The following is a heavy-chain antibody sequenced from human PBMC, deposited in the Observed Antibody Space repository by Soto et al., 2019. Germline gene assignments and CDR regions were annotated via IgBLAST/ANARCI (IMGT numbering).Heavy chain of an antibody. CDR1: GFTFSSYG. D-gene: IGHD3-16*01. J-gene: IGHJ4*02. V-gene: IGHV3-30*18. CDR2: ISYDGSNK. CDR3: AKGYDDVWGSYHDY. Sequence: QVQLVESGGGVVQPGRSLRLSCAASGFTFSSYGMHWVRQAPGKGLEWVAVISYDGSNKYYADSVKGRFTISRDNSKNTLYLQMNSLRAEDTAVYYCAKGYDDVWGSYHDYWGQGTLVTVSS.